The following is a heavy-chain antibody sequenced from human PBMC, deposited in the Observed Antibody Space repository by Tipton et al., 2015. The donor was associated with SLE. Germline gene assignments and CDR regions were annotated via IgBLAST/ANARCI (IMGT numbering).Heavy chain of an antibody. CDR2: INHSGST. V-gene: IGHV4-39*07. J-gene: IGHJ4*02. CDR3: ARAGDYDSSGYNY. D-gene: IGHD3-22*01. CDR1: GGSISSGGYY. Sequence: TLSLTCTVSGGSISSGGYYWSWIRQPPGKGLEWIGEINHSGSTNYNPSLKSRVTISVDTSKNQFSLKLSSVTAADTAVYYCARAGDYDSSGYNYWGQGTLVTVSS.